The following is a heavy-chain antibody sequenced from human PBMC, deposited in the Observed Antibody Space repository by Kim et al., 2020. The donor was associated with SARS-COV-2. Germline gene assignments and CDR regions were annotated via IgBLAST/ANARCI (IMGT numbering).Heavy chain of an antibody. CDR3: ARIPSRSTKWYYGMDV. Sequence: VKGRFTISRDNSKNTLYLQMNSLRAEETAVYYCARIPSRSTKWYYGMDVWGQGTTVTVSS. V-gene: IGHV3-30*07. J-gene: IGHJ6*02. D-gene: IGHD2-2*01.